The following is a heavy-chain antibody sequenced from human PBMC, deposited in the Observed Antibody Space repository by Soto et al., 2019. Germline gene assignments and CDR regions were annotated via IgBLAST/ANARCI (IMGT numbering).Heavy chain of an antibody. CDR2: ISGSGGST. CDR1: GFTFSSYA. Sequence: PGGSLRLSCAASGFTFSSYAMSWVRQAPGKGLEWVSAISGSGGSTYYADSVKGRFTISRDNSKNMLYLQMNSLRAEDTAVYYCAKVGWLVVGSTMYFDYWGQGTLVTVSS. V-gene: IGHV3-23*01. D-gene: IGHD6-6*01. CDR3: AKVGWLVVGSTMYFDY. J-gene: IGHJ4*02.